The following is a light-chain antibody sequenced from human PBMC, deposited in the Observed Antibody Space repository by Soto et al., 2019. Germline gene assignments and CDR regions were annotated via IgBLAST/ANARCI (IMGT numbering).Light chain of an antibody. J-gene: IGKJ4*01. CDR3: QQRSNWLT. CDR1: QRVSSS. V-gene: IGKV3-11*01. Sequence: EIVLTQSPATLSLSPGERATLSCRASQRVSSSLAWYQHKPGQAPRLLIYDASNRATGIPARFSGSGSGTDFTLTISSLEPEDFAVYYCQQRSNWLTFGGGTKVEIK. CDR2: DAS.